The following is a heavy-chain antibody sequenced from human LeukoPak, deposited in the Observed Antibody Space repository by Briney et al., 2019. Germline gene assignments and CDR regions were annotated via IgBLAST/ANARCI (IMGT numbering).Heavy chain of an antibody. V-gene: IGHV3-53*01. CDR2: IYSGGST. J-gene: IGHJ4*02. Sequence: PGGSLRLSCAASGFTVSSNYMSWVRQAPGKGLEWVSVIYSGGSTYYADSVKGRFTISRDNSKNTLYLQMNSLRAEDTAVYYCAKVRGSATLVILDYWGQGTLVTVSS. CDR1: GFTVSSNY. D-gene: IGHD4-23*01. CDR3: AKVRGSATLVILDY.